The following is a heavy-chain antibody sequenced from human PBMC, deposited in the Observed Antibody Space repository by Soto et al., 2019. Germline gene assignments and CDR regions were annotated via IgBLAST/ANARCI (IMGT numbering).Heavy chain of an antibody. V-gene: IGHV3-30*18. D-gene: IGHD3-22*01. J-gene: IGHJ6*02. CDR2: ISYDGSNK. CDR1: GFTFSSYG. Sequence: GGSLRLSCAASGFTFSSYGMHWVRQAPGKGLEWVAVISYDGSNKYYADSVKGRFTISRDNSKNTLYLQMNSLRAEDTAVYYCAKNLESGYYYDSSGYYSAYYYYYGMDVWGQGTTVTVSS. CDR3: AKNLESGYYYDSSGYYSAYYYYYGMDV.